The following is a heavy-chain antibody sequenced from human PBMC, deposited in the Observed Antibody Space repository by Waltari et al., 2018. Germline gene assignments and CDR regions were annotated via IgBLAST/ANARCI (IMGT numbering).Heavy chain of an antibody. J-gene: IGHJ4*02. CDR1: GYTFTGYY. CDR2: INPNRGGT. Sequence: QVQLVQSGAEVKKPGASVKVSCKASGYTFTGYYMHWVRQAPGQGLEWMGWINPNRGGTNYAQNVQGRVTMTRDTSISTAYMELSRLRSDDTAVYYCARGRVGATKGLFDYWGQGTLVTVSS. D-gene: IGHD1-26*01. CDR3: ARGRVGATKGLFDY. V-gene: IGHV1-2*02.